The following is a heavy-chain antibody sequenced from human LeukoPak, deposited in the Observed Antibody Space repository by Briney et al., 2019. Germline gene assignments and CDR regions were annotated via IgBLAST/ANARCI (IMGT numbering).Heavy chain of an antibody. Sequence: GGSLRLSCAASGVTFSSYAMHWVRQAPGKGLEYVSAISSNGGSTYYANSVKGRFTISRDNSKNTLYLQMGSLRAEDMAAYYCASSPHYGTFDYWGQGTLVTVSS. J-gene: IGHJ4*02. D-gene: IGHD4-17*01. CDR3: ASSPHYGTFDY. V-gene: IGHV3-64*01. CDR1: GVTFSSYA. CDR2: ISSNGGST.